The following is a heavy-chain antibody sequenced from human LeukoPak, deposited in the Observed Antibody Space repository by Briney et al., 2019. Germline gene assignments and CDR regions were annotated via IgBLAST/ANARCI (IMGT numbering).Heavy chain of an antibody. CDR3: TRDLLGGSGTFDP. D-gene: IGHD3-10*01. CDR2: INPDSGDT. J-gene: IGHJ5*02. CDR1: GYTFTGYY. V-gene: IGHV1-2*02. Sequence: ASVKVSCKACGYTFTGYYLHWVRQAPGQGLEWMGWINPDSGDTNYLQKFQGRVTMTRDTSISTAYMELSRLRSDDTAVYYCTRDLLGGSGTFDPWGQGTLVTVSS.